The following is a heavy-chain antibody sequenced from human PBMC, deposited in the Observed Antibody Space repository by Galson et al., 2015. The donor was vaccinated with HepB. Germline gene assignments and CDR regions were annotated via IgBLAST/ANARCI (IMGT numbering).Heavy chain of an antibody. V-gene: IGHV3-30*04. CDR1: GFAFSGHA. Sequence: SLRLSCAASGFAFSGHAMHWVRQAPDKGLEWVAVISSDGNNKYYADSMKGRLTISRDNPKNALYLQVNSLRTEDTAVYYCARDAYFFDSSGHYYQKTEFYYMDVWGKGTTVTVSS. CDR3: ARDAYFFDSSGHYYQKTEFYYMDV. D-gene: IGHD3-22*01. CDR2: ISSDGNNK. J-gene: IGHJ6*03.